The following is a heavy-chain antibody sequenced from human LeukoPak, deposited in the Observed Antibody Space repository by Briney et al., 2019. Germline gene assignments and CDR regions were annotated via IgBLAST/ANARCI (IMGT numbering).Heavy chain of an antibody. CDR1: GYTFTGYY. Sequence: PVASVKVSCKASGYTFTGYYMHWVRQAPGQGLEWMGRINPNSGGTNYAQKFQGRVTMTRDTSISTAYMELSRLRSDDTAVYYCARVLGSYYRGGWFDPWGQGTLVTVSS. CDR2: INPNSGGT. CDR3: ARVLGSYYRGGWFDP. V-gene: IGHV1-2*06. D-gene: IGHD1-26*01. J-gene: IGHJ5*02.